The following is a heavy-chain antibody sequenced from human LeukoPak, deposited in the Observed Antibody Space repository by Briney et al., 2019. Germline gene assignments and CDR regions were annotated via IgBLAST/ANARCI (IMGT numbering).Heavy chain of an antibody. CDR1: RYTFTGYY. CDR2: INPNSGGT. D-gene: IGHD1-26*01. J-gene: IGHJ4*02. V-gene: IGHV1-2*02. Sequence: ASVKVSCKASRYTFTGYYMHWVRQAPGQGLEWMGWINPNSGGTNYAQKFQGRVTMTRDTSISTAYMELSRLRSDDTAVYYCARDPGLIVGATTVSFASDYWGQGTLVTVSS. CDR3: ARDPGLIVGATTVSFASDY.